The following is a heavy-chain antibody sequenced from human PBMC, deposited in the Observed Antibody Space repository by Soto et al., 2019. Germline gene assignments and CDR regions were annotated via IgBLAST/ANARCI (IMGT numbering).Heavy chain of an antibody. CDR3: ARAMRGDYGGIYFDY. Sequence: ASVKVSCKASGYTFTSYYMHWVRQAPGQGLEWMGIINPSGGSTSYAQKFQGRVTMTRDTSTSTVYMELSSLRSEDTAVYYCARAMRGDYGGIYFDYWGQGTQVTVSS. CDR1: GYTFTSYY. J-gene: IGHJ4*02. V-gene: IGHV1-46*03. D-gene: IGHD4-17*01. CDR2: INPSGGST.